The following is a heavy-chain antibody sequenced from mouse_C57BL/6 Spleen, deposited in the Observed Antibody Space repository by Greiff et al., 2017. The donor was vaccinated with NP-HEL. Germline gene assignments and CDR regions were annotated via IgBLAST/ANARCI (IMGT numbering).Heavy chain of an antibody. V-gene: IGHV1-26*01. CDR1: GYTFTDYY. CDR2: INPNNGGT. D-gene: IGHD1-2*01. Sequence: EVQLQQSGPELVKPGASVKISCKASGYTFTDYYMNWVKQSHGKSLEWIGDINPNNGGTSYNQKFKGKGRLTVDKSSSTAYMELRSLTSEDSAVYYCASGWDWYFDVWGTGTTVTVSS. J-gene: IGHJ1*03. CDR3: ASGWDWYFDV.